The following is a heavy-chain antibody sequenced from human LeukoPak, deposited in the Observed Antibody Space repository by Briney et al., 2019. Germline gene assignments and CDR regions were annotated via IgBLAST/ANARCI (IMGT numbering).Heavy chain of an antibody. J-gene: IGHJ4*02. D-gene: IGHD3-10*01. CDR2: IYYSGST. Sequence: SETLSLTCSVSGGSISSSSHSWGWIRQSPGKGLEWIGSIYYSGSTYYNPSLKSRVTISVDTSKNQFSLKLSSVTAADTAVYYCARTRYYYNSRSYGAPYYFDYWGQGTLVTVSS. V-gene: IGHV4-39*01. CDR1: GGSISSSSHS. CDR3: ARTRYYYNSRSYGAPYYFDY.